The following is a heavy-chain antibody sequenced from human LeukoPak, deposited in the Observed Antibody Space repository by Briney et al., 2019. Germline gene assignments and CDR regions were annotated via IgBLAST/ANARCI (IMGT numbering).Heavy chain of an antibody. CDR3: ATLMAHLDY. CDR2: INPNSGDT. J-gene: IGHJ4*02. Sequence: ASVKVSCKAFGYSFTDYHMHWVRQAPGQGLEWMRWINPNSGDTNYAQKFQGRVTMTRDTTISTACMELSRLRSDDTAVFYCATLMAHLDYWGQGTLVTVSS. D-gene: IGHD2-8*01. V-gene: IGHV1-2*02. CDR1: GYSFTDYH.